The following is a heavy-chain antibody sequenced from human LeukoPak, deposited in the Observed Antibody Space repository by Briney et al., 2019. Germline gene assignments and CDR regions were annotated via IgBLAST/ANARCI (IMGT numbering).Heavy chain of an antibody. CDR1: GGSISSSSYY. V-gene: IGHV4-39*07. J-gene: IGHJ4*02. CDR3: ARAFCVGECFVLHIFFDS. D-gene: IGHD2-21*01. Sequence: SETLSLTCTVSGGSISSSSYYWGWIRQPPGKGLEWIGSIYYSGSTYYTPSLKSRVTISVDTSKNQFSLKLRSMQASDTAVYYCARAFCVGECFVLHIFFDSWGRGTLVTVSS. CDR2: IYYSGST.